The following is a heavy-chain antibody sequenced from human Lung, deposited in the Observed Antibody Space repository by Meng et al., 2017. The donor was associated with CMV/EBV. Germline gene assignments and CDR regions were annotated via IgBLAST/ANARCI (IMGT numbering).Heavy chain of an antibody. J-gene: IGHJ3*02. CDR1: GFTFSDYY. D-gene: IGHD4-17*01. V-gene: IGHV3-11*04. CDR3: ARGSRGAFAFDI. CDR2: ISSAGQTI. Sequence: GGSXRLXCAASGFTFSDYYMSXIRQTPGRGLEWISYISSAGQTIFYADSVEGRFSISRDNDKNSLDLQMNSLRVEDSALYYCARGSRGAFAFDIWGQGTTVSVSA.